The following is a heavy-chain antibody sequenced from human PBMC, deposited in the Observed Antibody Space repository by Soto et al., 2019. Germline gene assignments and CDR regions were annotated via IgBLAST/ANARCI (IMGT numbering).Heavy chain of an antibody. Sequence: PGGSLRLSCAAAGFSFSSYEMNWVRQAPGKGLEWVSYISSSGSTIYYADSVKGRFTISRENAKNSLYLQMNSLRAEDTAVYYCARHPYSSHNWFDPWGQGTLVTASS. J-gene: IGHJ5*02. CDR3: ARHPYSSHNWFDP. CDR1: GFSFSSYE. V-gene: IGHV3-48*03. D-gene: IGHD6-13*01. CDR2: ISSSGSTI.